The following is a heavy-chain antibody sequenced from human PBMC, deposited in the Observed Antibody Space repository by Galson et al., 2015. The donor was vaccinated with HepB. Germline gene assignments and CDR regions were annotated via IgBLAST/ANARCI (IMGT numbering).Heavy chain of an antibody. CDR3: ANLPWAVEMATNPGDAFDI. Sequence: SLRLSCAASGFTFSSYGMHWVRQAPGKGLEWVAVISYDGSNKYYADSVKGRFTISRDNSKNTLYLQMNSLRAEDTAVYYCANLPWAVEMATNPGDAFDIWGQGTMVTVSS. J-gene: IGHJ3*02. CDR2: ISYDGSNK. CDR1: GFTFSSYG. D-gene: IGHD5-24*01. V-gene: IGHV3-30*18.